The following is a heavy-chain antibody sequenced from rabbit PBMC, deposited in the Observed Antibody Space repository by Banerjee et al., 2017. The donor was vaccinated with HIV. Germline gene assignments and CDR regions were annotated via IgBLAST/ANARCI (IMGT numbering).Heavy chain of an antibody. CDR1: GFSLSSSYR. D-gene: IGHD6-1*01. J-gene: IGHJ3*01. CDR2: IYTGDGDI. V-gene: IGHV1S43*01. CDR3: GRDRDGDAGYGSLAL. Sequence: QEQLEESGGGLVKPEGSLTLTCKASGFSLSSSYRICWVRQAPGKGLEWIACIYTGDGDIYYASWAKGRFTISRSTSLNTVDLKMTSLTVADTATYFCGRDRDGDAGYGSLALWGQGTLVT.